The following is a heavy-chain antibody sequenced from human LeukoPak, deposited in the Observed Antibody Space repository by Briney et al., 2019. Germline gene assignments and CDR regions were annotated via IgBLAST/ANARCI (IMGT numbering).Heavy chain of an antibody. CDR1: GFTFSSYA. J-gene: IGHJ4*02. Sequence: GGSLRLSCAASGFTFSSYAMSWVRQAPGKGLEWVSAISGSGGNTYYADSVKGRFTTSRDNSKNTLYLQMNSLRAEDTAVYYCAKSPYTYGPSRPDYWGQGTLVTVSS. CDR3: AKSPYTYGPSRPDY. D-gene: IGHD5-18*01. V-gene: IGHV3-23*01. CDR2: ISGSGGNT.